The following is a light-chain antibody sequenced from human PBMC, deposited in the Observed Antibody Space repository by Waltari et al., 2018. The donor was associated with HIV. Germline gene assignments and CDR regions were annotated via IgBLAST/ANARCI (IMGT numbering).Light chain of an antibody. V-gene: IGKV4-1*01. CDR2: WAS. Sequence: DIVMTQSPDSLAVSLGERATINCKSSQTVLYSSNNKIYLAWYQQKPGQPPKLLIYWASTRESGVPDRFSGSGSGTDFTLTISSLQAEDVAVYYCQQYYSTPPTFGHGTRLEIK. J-gene: IGKJ5*01. CDR3: QQYYSTPPT. CDR1: QTVLYSSNNKIY.